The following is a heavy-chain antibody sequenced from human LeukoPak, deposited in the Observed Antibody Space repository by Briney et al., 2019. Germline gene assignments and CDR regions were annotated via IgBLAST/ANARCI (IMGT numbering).Heavy chain of an antibody. Sequence: PSETLSLTCTVSGGSISSYYWSWIRQPAGKGLEWIGRVYASGTTDYNPSLASRVTISFDTSKNQFSLKLSSVTAADTAVYYCAAETLGIGFDYWGQGPLVTVSS. J-gene: IGHJ4*02. V-gene: IGHV4-4*07. CDR2: VYASGTT. CDR3: AAETLGIGFDY. CDR1: GGSISSYY. D-gene: IGHD7-27*01.